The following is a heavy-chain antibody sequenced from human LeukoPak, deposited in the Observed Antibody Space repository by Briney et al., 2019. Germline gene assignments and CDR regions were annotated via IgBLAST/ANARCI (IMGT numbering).Heavy chain of an antibody. D-gene: IGHD2-15*01. J-gene: IGHJ6*03. Sequence: ASVKVSCKASGGTFSSYAISWVRQAPGQGLEWMGGIIPIFGTANYAQKFQGRVTITADKSTSTAYMELSSLRSEDTAVYYCARLGVAGNYYYYMDVWGKGTTVTVSS. CDR3: ARLGVAGNYYYYMDV. CDR1: GGTFSSYA. V-gene: IGHV1-69*06. CDR2: IIPIFGTA.